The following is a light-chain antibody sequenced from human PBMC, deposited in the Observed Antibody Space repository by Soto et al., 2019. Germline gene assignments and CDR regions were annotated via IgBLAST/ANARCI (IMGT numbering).Light chain of an antibody. CDR2: DVS. Sequence: QSALTQPASVSWSPGQSITISCTGTSSDVGGYNYVSWYQRHPGKAPKLMIYDVSNRPSGVSNRFSGSKSGNTASLTISGLQAEDEADYYCGSYTSSSTLVVFGGGTKLTVL. V-gene: IGLV2-14*01. CDR3: GSYTSSSTLVV. CDR1: SSDVGGYNY. J-gene: IGLJ2*01.